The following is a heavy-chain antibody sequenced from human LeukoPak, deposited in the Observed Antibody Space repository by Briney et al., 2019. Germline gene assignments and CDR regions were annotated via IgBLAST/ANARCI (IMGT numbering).Heavy chain of an antibody. CDR3: ARGRIAARPGWFDP. CDR2: IYTSGST. D-gene: IGHD6-6*01. CDR1: GGSISSGSYY. J-gene: IGHJ5*02. Sequence: SSETLSLTCTVSGGSISSGSYYWSWIRQPAGKGLEWIGRIYTSGSTNYNPSLKSRVTISVDTSKNQFSLKLSSVTAADTAVYYSARGRIAARPGWFDPWGQGTLVTVSS. V-gene: IGHV4-61*02.